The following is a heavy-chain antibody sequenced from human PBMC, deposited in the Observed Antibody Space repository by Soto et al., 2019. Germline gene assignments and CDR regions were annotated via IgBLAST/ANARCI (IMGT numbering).Heavy chain of an antibody. CDR2: ISGSGGST. CDR3: AQGRVVIYAYWYFDL. J-gene: IGHJ2*01. D-gene: IGHD2-21*01. V-gene: IGHV3-23*01. Sequence: EVQLLESGGGLVQPGGSLRLSCAASGFTFSSYAMSWVRQAPGTGLEWVSAISGSGGSTYYAASVKGRFTISRDNSKNTLYLQMNSLRAEDTAVYYCAQGRVVIYAYWYFDLWGRGTLVTVSS. CDR1: GFTFSSYA.